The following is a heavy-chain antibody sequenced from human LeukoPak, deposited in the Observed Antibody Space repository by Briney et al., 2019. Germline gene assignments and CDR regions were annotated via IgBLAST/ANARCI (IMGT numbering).Heavy chain of an antibody. D-gene: IGHD6-13*01. J-gene: IGHJ4*02. CDR3: AKQRQLIRGGVDY. V-gene: IGHV3-23*01. CDR1: GFTFSSYT. CDR2: ISGAGGNT. Sequence: PGGSLRRSSAASGFTFSSYTTTWVRQTPEKGLQWVSAISGAGGNTYYADSVKGRFTISRDNSKNTLYLQLNSLRAEDTAIYYCAKQRQLIRGGVDYWGQRTQVSVSS.